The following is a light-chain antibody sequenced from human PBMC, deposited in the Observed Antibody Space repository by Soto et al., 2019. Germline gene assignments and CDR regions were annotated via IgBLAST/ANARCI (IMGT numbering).Light chain of an antibody. V-gene: IGLV2-14*03. Sequence: QAVVTQPASMSGSPGQSITISCTGTSSDVGGYNFVSWYQQHPGKAPRLMIFDVDNRPSGVSTRFSGSKSGNTASLTISGLQAEDEADYYCCSYSGSSTIVVFGGGTKLTVL. CDR2: DVD. CDR1: SSDVGGYNF. CDR3: CSYSGSSTIVV. J-gene: IGLJ2*01.